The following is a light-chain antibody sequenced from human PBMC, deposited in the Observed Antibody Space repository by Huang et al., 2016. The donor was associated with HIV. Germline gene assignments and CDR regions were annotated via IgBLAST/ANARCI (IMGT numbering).Light chain of an antibody. CDR2: VVS. J-gene: IGKJ2*01. Sequence: DIQMTQSPSSWSASVGDRVTITCPASQSLNNYLNWYQQKPGKAPELLIYVVSSFQSGVPSRFSGGGSGTHFTLTISNVQREDFATYYCQQSFITPYTFGQGTKLEIK. V-gene: IGKV1-39*01. CDR1: QSLNNY. CDR3: QQSFITPYT.